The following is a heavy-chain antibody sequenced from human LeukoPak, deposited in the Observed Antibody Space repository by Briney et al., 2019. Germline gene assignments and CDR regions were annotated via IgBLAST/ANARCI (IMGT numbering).Heavy chain of an antibody. CDR2: FDPEDSET. CDR1: GYTLTELS. Sequence: ASVTVSCKVSGYTLTELSMHWVRQAPGKGLEWMGGFDPEDSETIYAQKFQGRVTMTEDTSTDTAYMELSSLRSEDTAVYYCATDSTGSSWYRDWFDPWGQGTLVTVSS. D-gene: IGHD6-13*01. J-gene: IGHJ5*02. CDR3: ATDSTGSSWYRDWFDP. V-gene: IGHV1-24*01.